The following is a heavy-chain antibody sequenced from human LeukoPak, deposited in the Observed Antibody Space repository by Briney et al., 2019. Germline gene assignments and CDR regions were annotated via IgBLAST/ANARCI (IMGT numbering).Heavy chain of an antibody. J-gene: IGHJ4*02. CDR1: GGTFSSYA. V-gene: IGHV1-69*05. CDR2: IIPIFGTA. D-gene: IGHD1-20*01. Sequence: SVKVSCKASGGTFSSYAISLVRQAPGQGLEWMGGIIPIFGTANYAQKFQGRVTITTDESTSTAYMELSSLRSEDTAVYYCARETPGGITGTTLGYWGQGTLVTVSS. CDR3: ARETPGGITGTTLGY.